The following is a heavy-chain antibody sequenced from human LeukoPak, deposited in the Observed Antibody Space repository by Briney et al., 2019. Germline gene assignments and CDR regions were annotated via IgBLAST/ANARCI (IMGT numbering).Heavy chain of an antibody. CDR3: ARQSGSGWYVGWFDP. Sequence: GESLKISFQGSGSSFTSYWIGWVRQLPGKGLEWMGIIYPGDSDTRYSPSFQGQVTISADKSISTAYLQWSGLKASDTAMYYCARQSGSGWYVGWFDPWGQGTLVTVSS. D-gene: IGHD6-19*01. J-gene: IGHJ5*02. CDR2: IYPGDSDT. V-gene: IGHV5-51*01. CDR1: GSSFTSYW.